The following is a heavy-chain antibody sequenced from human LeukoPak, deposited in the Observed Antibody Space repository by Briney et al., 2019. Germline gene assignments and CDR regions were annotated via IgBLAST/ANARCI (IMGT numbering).Heavy chain of an antibody. CDR3: ARGYDYFDY. D-gene: IGHD3-16*01. Sequence: PETLSLTCTVSGGSISSSSYYWGWIRQPPGKGLEWIGSIYYSGSTYYNPSLKSRVTISVDTSKNQFSLKLSSVTAADTAVYYCARGYDYFDYWGQGTLVTVSS. V-gene: IGHV4-39*07. CDR1: GGSISSSSYY. J-gene: IGHJ4*02. CDR2: IYYSGST.